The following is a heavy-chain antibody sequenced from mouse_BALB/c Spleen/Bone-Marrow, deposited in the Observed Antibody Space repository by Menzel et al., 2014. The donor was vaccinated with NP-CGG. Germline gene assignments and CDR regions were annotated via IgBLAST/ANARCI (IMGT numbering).Heavy chain of an antibody. CDR1: GFDFSRYW. J-gene: IGHJ3*01. V-gene: IGHV4-1*02. CDR3: ARLYYYGQFAY. D-gene: IGHD1-1*01. Sequence: DVMLVESGGGLVQPGGSLKLSCAAPGFDFSRYWMSWVRQAPGKGLEWIGEINPDSSTINYTPSLKDKFIISRDNAKNTLYLQMSKVRSEDTALYYCARLYYYGQFAYWGQGTLVTVSA. CDR2: INPDSSTI.